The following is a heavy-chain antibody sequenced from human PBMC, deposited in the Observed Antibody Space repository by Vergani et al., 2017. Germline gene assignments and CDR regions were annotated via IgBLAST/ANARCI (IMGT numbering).Heavy chain of an antibody. D-gene: IGHD2-21*01. CDR2: INPIDSKI. J-gene: IGHJ4*02. V-gene: IGHV5-51*01. CDR1: ESSFISNE. Sequence: EVMLVQSGAEVKKPGESLKISCKYSESSFISNEIAWVRQMSGKGLQWMGNINPIDSKIAYSPSFQGKAIMSLDKSSTTAYLQWHSLTASDTAIYSCTGHVPCGDGACLHFDHWGQGTQVTVSS. CDR3: TGHVPCGDGACLHFDH.